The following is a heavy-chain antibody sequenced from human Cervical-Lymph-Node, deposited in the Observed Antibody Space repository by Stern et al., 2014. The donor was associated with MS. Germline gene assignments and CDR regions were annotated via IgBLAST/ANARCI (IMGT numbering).Heavy chain of an antibody. CDR1: GGSLRSYY. CDR3: AREGEYCSGSRCYPFLDY. Sequence: QVQLVESGPGLVKPSETLSLTCTASGGSLRSYYWNWIRQAPGQGPEWLGFIFPTGSVNYNPSLSSRVAMSVDTSKNQFSLTVSSVTAADTAVYYCAREGEYCSGSRCYPFLDYWGQGTLVTVSS. J-gene: IGHJ4*02. D-gene: IGHD2-15*01. V-gene: IGHV4-59*01. CDR2: IFPTGSV.